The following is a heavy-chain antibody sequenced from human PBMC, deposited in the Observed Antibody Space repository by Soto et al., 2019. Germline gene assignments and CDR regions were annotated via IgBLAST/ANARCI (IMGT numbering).Heavy chain of an antibody. V-gene: IGHV1-18*01. Sequence: QGQLVQSGAEVKQPGASVKVSCKASGYTFSTYGISWVRQAPGQGLEWMGWISGYNGDANYAQKFQGRVTMNIDTSTTTAYLELRRLTYDDTAVYFCAKNGHPPYYYYGMDVWGQGTTVTVSS. CDR1: GYTFSTYG. CDR2: ISGYNGDA. J-gene: IGHJ6*02. D-gene: IGHD2-8*01. CDR3: AKNGHPPYYYYGMDV.